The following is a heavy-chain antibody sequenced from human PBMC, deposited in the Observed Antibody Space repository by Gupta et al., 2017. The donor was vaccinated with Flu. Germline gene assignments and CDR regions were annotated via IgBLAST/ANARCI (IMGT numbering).Heavy chain of an antibody. Sequence: VQVLESGGGLVQPGGSLRLSCAASGSPLRIYAVPWVRQAPGKGLEWGSEVSGSVDSTYYAESVKGRFTSSRDNPKDTVFLQMNSLRAEVTAIDDCAKDYSYYDASANYVLIDNWGQGTLVTVSS. V-gene: IGHV3-23*01. J-gene: IGHJ4*02. CDR1: GSPLRIYA. CDR3: AKDYSYYDASANYVLIDN. D-gene: IGHD4-11*01. CDR2: VSGSVDST.